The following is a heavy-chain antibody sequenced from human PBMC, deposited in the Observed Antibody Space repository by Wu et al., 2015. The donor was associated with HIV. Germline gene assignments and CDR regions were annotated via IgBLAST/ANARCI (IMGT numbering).Heavy chain of an antibody. Sequence: QVQLVQSGAEVKEPGASVKVSCKTSGYTFISYDINWVRQATGQGLEWMGWMNPNSGSAVSVQKFQGRVTFTRNTSTRTAYMELSDLRSEDTAVYYCARARNSYFDMDVWGKRATVIVSS. J-gene: IGHJ6*03. V-gene: IGHV1-8*01. CDR1: GYTFISYD. CDR2: MNPNSGSA. CDR3: ARARNSYFDMDV.